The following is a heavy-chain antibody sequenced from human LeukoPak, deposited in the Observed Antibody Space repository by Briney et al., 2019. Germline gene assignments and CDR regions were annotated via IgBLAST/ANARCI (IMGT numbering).Heavy chain of an antibody. D-gene: IGHD2-21*02. CDR3: TRPSGDITAQSPSFDF. J-gene: IGHJ4*02. Sequence: PGGSLRLSCSASGFPFYSAWMTWFREVPGKGLEWVGRIRSEADGATTDYAAPVKGRFIVSKDDSNNTLYLQMNSLIIEDTAVYYCTRPSGDITAQSPSFDFRGQGTLVTVSS. V-gene: IGHV3-15*01. CDR1: GFPFYSAW. CDR2: IRSEADGATT.